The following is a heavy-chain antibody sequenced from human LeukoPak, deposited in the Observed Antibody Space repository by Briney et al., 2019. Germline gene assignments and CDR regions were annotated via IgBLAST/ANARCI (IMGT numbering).Heavy chain of an antibody. CDR1: GFIFSNYG. V-gene: IGHV3-30*02. CDR2: IRYDGSSK. CDR3: AKGRDYYFDY. D-gene: IGHD3/OR15-3a*01. Sequence: GGSLRLSCGASGFIFSNYGMHWVRQAPGKGLEWVTFIRYDGSSKHYADSVKGRFTISRDKSKNTLYLQMNSLRPEDTAAYYCAKGRDYYFDYWGQGTLVTVSS. J-gene: IGHJ4*02.